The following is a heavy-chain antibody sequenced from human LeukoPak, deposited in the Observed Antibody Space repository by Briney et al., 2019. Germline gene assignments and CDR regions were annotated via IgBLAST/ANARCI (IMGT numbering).Heavy chain of an antibody. CDR3: ARDRGGSYSAIDY. CDR1: GFTVSSNY. Sequence: PGGSLRLSCAASGFTVSSNYMSWVRQAPGKGLEWVSFISSSSSTIYYADSVKGRFTISRDNAKNSLYLQMNSLRAEDTAVYYCARDRGGSYSAIDYWGQGTLVTVSS. D-gene: IGHD1-26*01. J-gene: IGHJ4*02. V-gene: IGHV3-48*04. CDR2: ISSSSSTI.